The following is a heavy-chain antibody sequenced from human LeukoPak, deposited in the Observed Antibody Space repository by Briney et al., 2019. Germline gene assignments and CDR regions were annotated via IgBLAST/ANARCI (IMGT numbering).Heavy chain of an antibody. CDR2: ISYDGSNK. CDR3: AKTYYYGSGSYDY. J-gene: IGHJ4*02. V-gene: IGHV3-30*18. Sequence: GGSLRLSCAASGFTFSSYGMHWVRQAPGKGLEWVAVISYDGSNKYYADPVKGRFTISRDNSKNTLYLQMNSLRAEDTALYYCAKTYYYGSGSYDYWGQGTLVTVSS. D-gene: IGHD3-10*01. CDR1: GFTFSSYG.